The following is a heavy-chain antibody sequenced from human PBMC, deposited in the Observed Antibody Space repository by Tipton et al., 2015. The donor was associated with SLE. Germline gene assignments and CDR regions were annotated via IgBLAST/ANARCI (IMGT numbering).Heavy chain of an antibody. V-gene: IGHV1-69*06. D-gene: IGHD1-1*01. Sequence: QSGPEVKKPGSSVKVSCKASGGSITNYGIAWVRQAPGQGLEWMGGIIPIFDTTNYAQKFQGRVTITADKSTSTVYMELSSLRSEDTAVYYCARDLQAGFLDFWGQGTLVTVSS. CDR3: ARDLQAGFLDF. J-gene: IGHJ4*02. CDR1: GGSITNYG. CDR2: IIPIFDTT.